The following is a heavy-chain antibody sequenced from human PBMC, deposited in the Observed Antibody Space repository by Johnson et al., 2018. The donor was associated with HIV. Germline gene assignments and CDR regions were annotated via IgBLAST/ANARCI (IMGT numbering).Heavy chain of an antibody. J-gene: IGHJ3*02. D-gene: IGHD3-16*01. CDR3: ARERVVQGDPDAFDI. CDR2: INSDGTYT. V-gene: IGHV3-74*01. Sequence: EVQLVESGGGLVQPGGSLRLSCVASGFTFSSYWMHWVRQAPGKGLVWVSRINSDGTYTTYADSVKGRFTISRDNAKNTLYLQMNSLRAEDTALYYCARERVVQGDPDAFDIWGQGTMVTVSS. CDR1: GFTFSSYW.